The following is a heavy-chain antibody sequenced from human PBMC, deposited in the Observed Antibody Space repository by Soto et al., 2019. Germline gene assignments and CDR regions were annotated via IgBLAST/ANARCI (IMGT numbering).Heavy chain of an antibody. J-gene: IGHJ6*02. CDR3: GREKEDEGSSSLRVYYGVDV. CDR2: IYSRPNYI. Sequence: EVQLLQSGGGPVRSGGSLRLSCVASGFTLNNYRMTWVRQGPGKGLEWVASIYSRPNYIHYTESVKGRFIISRDNAKNSVYLQMNSRRVEDAAVYYCGREKEDEGSSSLRVYYGVDVWGQGTTVTVSS. D-gene: IGHD6-6*01. CDR1: GFTLNNYR. V-gene: IGHV3-21*06.